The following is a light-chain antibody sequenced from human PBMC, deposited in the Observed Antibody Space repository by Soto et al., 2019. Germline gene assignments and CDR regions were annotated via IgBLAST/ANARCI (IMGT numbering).Light chain of an antibody. Sequence: QSVLTQPPSASGTPGQRVTISCSGSSSNNGSNTVNWYQQLPGTAPKVLIYSNNQRPSGVPDRFSGSKSGTSASLAISGLQSEDEADYYCAAWDDSLNGGVFGGGTKLTVL. CDR1: SSNNGSNT. V-gene: IGLV1-44*01. CDR2: SNN. CDR3: AAWDDSLNGGV. J-gene: IGLJ3*02.